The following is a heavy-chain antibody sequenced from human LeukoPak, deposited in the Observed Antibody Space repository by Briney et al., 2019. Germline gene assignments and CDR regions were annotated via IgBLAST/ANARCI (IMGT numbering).Heavy chain of an antibody. CDR2: IIPIFGTA. CDR3: ARSGSYPAYYYGMDV. V-gene: IGHV1-69*13. CDR1: GYTXSDYY. Sequence: ASVKVSCKASGYTXSDYYMHWVRQAPGQGLEWMGGIIPIFGTANYAQKFQGRVTITADESTSTAYMELSSLRSEDTAVYYCARSGSYPAYYYGMDVWGQGTTVTVSS. J-gene: IGHJ6*02. D-gene: IGHD1-26*01.